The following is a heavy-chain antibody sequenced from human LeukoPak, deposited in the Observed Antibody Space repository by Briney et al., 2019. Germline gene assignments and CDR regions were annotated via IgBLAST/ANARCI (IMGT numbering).Heavy chain of an antibody. CDR2: IYSGGST. Sequence: TGGSLRLSCAASGFTVSSNYMSWVRQAPGKGLEWVSVIYSGGSTYYADSVKGRFTISRDNSKNTLYLQMNSLKAEDTAVYYCPRVRIGINWNDLEALDIWGKGKLV. CDR1: GFTVSSNY. CDR3: PRVRIGINWNDLEALDI. D-gene: IGHD1-20*01. J-gene: IGHJ3*02. V-gene: IGHV3-53*01.